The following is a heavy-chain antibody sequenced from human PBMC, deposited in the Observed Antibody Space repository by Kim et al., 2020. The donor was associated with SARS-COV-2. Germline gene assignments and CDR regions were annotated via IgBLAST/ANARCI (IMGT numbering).Heavy chain of an antibody. V-gene: IGHV3-33*08. CDR2: IWYDGSNK. Sequence: GGSLRLSCAASGFTFSSYGMHWVRQAPGKGLEWVAVIWYDGSNKYYADSVKGRFTISRDNSKNTLYLQMNSLRAEDTAVYYCARERLERPNYYYYGMDVWGQGTTVTVSS. D-gene: IGHD1-1*01. CDR1: GFTFSSYG. CDR3: ARERLERPNYYYYGMDV. J-gene: IGHJ6*02.